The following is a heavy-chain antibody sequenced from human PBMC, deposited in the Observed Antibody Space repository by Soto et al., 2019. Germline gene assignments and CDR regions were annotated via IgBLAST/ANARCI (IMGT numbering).Heavy chain of an antibody. CDR2: FDPEDGET. CDR3: AIAKYYYDSSGYYGKNFDY. J-gene: IGHJ4*02. CDR1: GSTHTELS. Sequence: ASVKGSCKISGSTHTELSIHWVLQAPGKGLEWMGGFDPEDGETIYAQKFQGRVTMTEDTSTDTAYMELSSLRSEDTAVYYCAIAKYYYDSSGYYGKNFDYWGQGTLVTVSS. D-gene: IGHD3-22*01. V-gene: IGHV1-24*01.